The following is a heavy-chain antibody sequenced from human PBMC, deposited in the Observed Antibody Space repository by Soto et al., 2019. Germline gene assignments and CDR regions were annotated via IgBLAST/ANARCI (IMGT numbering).Heavy chain of an antibody. Sequence: EVQMLESGGGLAQPGGSLRLSCAGSGFICSSYDMSWVRQAPGKGLEWVSTILVGGSTHYEDSVKGRFTISRDTSRNTVYLQMNSLTAGDTAVYYCAKATATGGGAFEIYGQGTMVTVSS. CDR2: ILVGGST. D-gene: IGHD2-8*02. CDR3: AKATATGGGAFEI. V-gene: IGHV3-23*01. CDR1: GFICSSYD. J-gene: IGHJ3*02.